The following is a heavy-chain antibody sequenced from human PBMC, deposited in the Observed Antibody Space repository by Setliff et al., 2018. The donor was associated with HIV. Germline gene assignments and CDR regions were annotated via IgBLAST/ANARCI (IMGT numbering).Heavy chain of an antibody. Sequence: GASVKVSCKASGYTFTSYGITWVRQAPGQGLEWMGWISTYNGNTHYAQKLQGRATMTTDTSTSTAYMELRSLRSDDTAMYYCARKYTGGPLDYWGQGTLVTVSS. CDR2: ISTYNGNT. J-gene: IGHJ4*02. CDR3: ARKYTGGPLDY. CDR1: GYTFTSYG. V-gene: IGHV1-18*01. D-gene: IGHD6-19*01.